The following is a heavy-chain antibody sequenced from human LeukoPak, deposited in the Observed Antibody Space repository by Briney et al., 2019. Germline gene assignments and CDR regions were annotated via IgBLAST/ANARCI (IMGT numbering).Heavy chain of an antibody. J-gene: IGHJ1*01. CDR3: ARPYSYGREYFQH. CDR1: GFTFSSYA. Sequence: GRSLRLSCAASGFTFSSYAMHWVRQAPGKGLEWVAVISNDGSNKYYADSVKGRFTISRDNSKNTLYLQMNSLRAEDTAVYYCARPYSYGREYFQHWGQGTLVTVSS. CDR2: ISNDGSNK. V-gene: IGHV3-30-3*01. D-gene: IGHD5-18*01.